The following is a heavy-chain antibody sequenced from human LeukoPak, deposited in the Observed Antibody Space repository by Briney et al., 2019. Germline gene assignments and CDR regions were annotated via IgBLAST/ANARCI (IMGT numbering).Heavy chain of an antibody. CDR2: ICSGGST. CDR1: GGSISSSPCY. Sequence: PSETLSLTCTVSGGSISSSPCYWGWIRQSPGKGLEWFGTICSGGSTYYNPSLKSRVTISVDTSKNQFSLKLSSLTAADTAVYYCARDPTTVTTVYWGQGTLVTVSS. J-gene: IGHJ4*02. D-gene: IGHD4-17*01. CDR3: ARDPTTVTTVY. V-gene: IGHV4-39*07.